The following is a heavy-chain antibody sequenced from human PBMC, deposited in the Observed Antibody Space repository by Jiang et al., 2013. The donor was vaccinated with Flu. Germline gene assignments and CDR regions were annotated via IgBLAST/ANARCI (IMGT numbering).Heavy chain of an antibody. CDR1: GYSLTSDKW. CDR2: IYHRGAT. V-gene: IGHV4-4*02. Sequence: GPGLVKPSETLSLTCAVSGYSLTSDKWWSWVRQPPGRGLEWIGEIYHRGATNYNPSLNSRVTISMDKSKNQFSLIVRSVTAADTAVYYCAGNGFYSLEYWGQGSLVTVSS. CDR3: AGNGFYSLEY. J-gene: IGHJ4*02. D-gene: IGHD3-22*01.